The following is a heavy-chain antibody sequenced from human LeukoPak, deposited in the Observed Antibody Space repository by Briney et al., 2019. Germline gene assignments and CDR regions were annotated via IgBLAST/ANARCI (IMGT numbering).Heavy chain of an antibody. V-gene: IGHV4-39*07. J-gene: IGHJ4*02. CDR1: GGSTYTGDYY. CDR2: LFYSGNM. Sequence: SETLSLTCTVSGGSTYTGDYYWAWIRQPPGEGLEWNGSLFYSGNMYYNPSLKSRVTISVDTSKNQFSLNLKSVTAADTAVYYCARENIVSTRDFDSWGQGMLVTVSS. D-gene: IGHD5/OR15-5a*01. CDR3: ARENIVSTRDFDS.